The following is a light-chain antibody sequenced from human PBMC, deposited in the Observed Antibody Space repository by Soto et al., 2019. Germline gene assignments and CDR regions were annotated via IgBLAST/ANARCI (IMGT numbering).Light chain of an antibody. CDR2: GAS. J-gene: IGKJ2*01. Sequence: EIVMTQSPATLSVSPGERATLSCRASQSVSSNLACYQQKPGQAPRLLINGASTRATGIAARFSGSGSGTEFTLTISSLQSEDFAVYYCQQYGTSPPYTFGQGTKVDIK. CDR1: QSVSSN. V-gene: IGKV3-15*01. CDR3: QQYGTSPPYT.